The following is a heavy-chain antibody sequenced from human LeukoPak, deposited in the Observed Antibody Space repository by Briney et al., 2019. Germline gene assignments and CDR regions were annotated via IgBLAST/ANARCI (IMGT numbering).Heavy chain of an antibody. CDR2: INPSDGGT. D-gene: IGHD3-16*01. V-gene: IGHV1-46*01. CDR1: GYTLTNYY. Sequence: GASVKVSCKASGYTLTNYYMRWVRQAPGQGLEWTGIINPSDGGTSYAQKFQGRVTMTRDTSTSTVYMELSSLRSEDTAVYYCARVQVGGRYYFDYWGQGTLVTVFS. CDR3: ARVQVGGRYYFDY. J-gene: IGHJ4*02.